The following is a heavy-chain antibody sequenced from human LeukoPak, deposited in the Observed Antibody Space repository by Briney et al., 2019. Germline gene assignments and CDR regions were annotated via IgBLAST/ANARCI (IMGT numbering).Heavy chain of an antibody. V-gene: IGHV4-59*01. CDR1: GGSMSRYY. J-gene: IGHJ4*02. CDR2: MYYSGST. CDR3: ARGGDYGDLRYFDY. Sequence: PSETLSLTCTVSGGSMSRYYWSWIRQPPGKGLEWIGYMYYSGSTNYNPSLKSRVTFSVDTSKNQFSLKLNSVTAADTAVYYCARGGDYGDLRYFDYWGQGTLVTVSS. D-gene: IGHD4-17*01.